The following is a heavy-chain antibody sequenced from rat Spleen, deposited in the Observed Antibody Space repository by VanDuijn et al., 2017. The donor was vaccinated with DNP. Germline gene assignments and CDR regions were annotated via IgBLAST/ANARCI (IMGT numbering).Heavy chain of an antibody. V-gene: IGHV5-7*01. J-gene: IGHJ2*01. D-gene: IGHD5-1*01. Sequence: EVHLVESGGGLVQPGRSLKLSCAASGFTFSDYNMAWVRQAPKKGLEWVATIRYDGSSTYYRDPVKGRFTISRYNAKNALSPQMKILRSEDTATYYCVRVNWVPDYWGQGVMFTVSP. CDR3: VRVNWVPDY. CDR1: GFTFSDYN. CDR2: IRYDGSST.